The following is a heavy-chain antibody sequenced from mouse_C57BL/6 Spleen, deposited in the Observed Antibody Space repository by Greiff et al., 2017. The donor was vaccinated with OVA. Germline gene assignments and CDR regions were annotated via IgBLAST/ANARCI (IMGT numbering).Heavy chain of an antibody. Sequence: EVQRVESGGGLVKPGGSLKLSCAASGFTFSDYGMHWVRQAPEKGLEWVAYISSGSSTISYADTVKGRFTISRDNAKNTLFLQMTSLRSEDTAMYYCARDLHAMDYWGQGTSVTVSS. CDR3: ARDLHAMDY. V-gene: IGHV5-17*01. CDR1: GFTFSDYG. CDR2: ISSGSSTI. J-gene: IGHJ4*01.